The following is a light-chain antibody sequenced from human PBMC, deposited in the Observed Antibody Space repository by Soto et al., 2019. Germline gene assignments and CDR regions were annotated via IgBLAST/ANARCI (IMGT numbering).Light chain of an antibody. J-gene: IGLJ3*02. Sequence: QSALTQPASVSGSPGQSITISCTGTSSDVGAYNHVSWYQQHPGKAPKLMIYEVSNRPSGVANRFSGSKSGNTASLTISGLQAADEADYYCSSYTGSSTWVFGGGTKLTVL. CDR2: EVS. CDR1: SSDVGAYNH. V-gene: IGLV2-14*01. CDR3: SSYTGSSTWV.